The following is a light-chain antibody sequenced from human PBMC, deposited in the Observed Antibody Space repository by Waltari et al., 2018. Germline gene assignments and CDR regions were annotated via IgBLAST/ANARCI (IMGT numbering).Light chain of an antibody. CDR1: SSAVGLYNL. CDR2: EVI. J-gene: IGLJ3*02. Sequence: QSALTQPASVSGSPGQSITISCPGTSSAVGLYNLVSWYQQHPGKAPELVVYEVISRPSGVSNRFSGSKSGNTASLTISGLQAEDEADYYCCSYAGRNIWVFGGGTKLTVL. V-gene: IGLV2-23*02. CDR3: CSYAGRNIWV.